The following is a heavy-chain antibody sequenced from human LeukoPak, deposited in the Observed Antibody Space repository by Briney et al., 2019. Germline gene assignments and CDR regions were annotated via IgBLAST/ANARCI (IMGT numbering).Heavy chain of an antibody. CDR1: GYTFTSYG. Sequence: ASVKVSCKASGYTFTSYGISWVRQAPGQGLEWMGWISAYNGNTNYAQKLQGRVTMTTDTSTSTACMELRSLRSDDTAVYYCARDSRIQLWGGRGYYFDYWGQGTLVTVSS. V-gene: IGHV1-18*01. CDR3: ARDSRIQLWGGRGYYFDY. J-gene: IGHJ4*02. D-gene: IGHD5-18*01. CDR2: ISAYNGNT.